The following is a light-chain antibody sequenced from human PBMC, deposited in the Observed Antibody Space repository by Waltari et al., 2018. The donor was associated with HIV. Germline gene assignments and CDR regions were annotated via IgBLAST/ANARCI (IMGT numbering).Light chain of an antibody. V-gene: IGLV3-19*01. J-gene: IGLJ2*01. Sequence: SSDLTQDPAVSVALGQTVRITCQGDSLRSYYASWYQQKPGQAPVLVIDGKNNRPSGIPDRVSGASSGNTAPLTITGAQAEDEADYYCNSRDSSGNHLVFGGGTKLTVL. CDR2: GKN. CDR3: NSRDSSGNHLV. CDR1: SLRSYY.